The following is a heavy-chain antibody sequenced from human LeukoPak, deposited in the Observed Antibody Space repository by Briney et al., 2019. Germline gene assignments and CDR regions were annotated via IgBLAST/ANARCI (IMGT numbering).Heavy chain of an antibody. CDR2: ISYDGGNK. Sequence: PGGSLRLSCAASGFTFSSYGMHWVRQAPGKGLEWVAVISYDGGNKYYADSVKGRFTISRDNSKNTLYLQMNSLRAEDTAVYYCAKERGYSYGYTEDYWGQGTLVTVSS. CDR1: GFTFSSYG. D-gene: IGHD5-18*01. CDR3: AKERGYSYGYTEDY. J-gene: IGHJ4*02. V-gene: IGHV3-30*18.